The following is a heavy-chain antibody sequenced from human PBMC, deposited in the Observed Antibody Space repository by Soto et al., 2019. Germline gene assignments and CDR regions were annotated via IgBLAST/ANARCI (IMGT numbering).Heavy chain of an antibody. J-gene: IGHJ4*02. CDR1: GFTFSSNA. CDR2: ISEGGGKT. CDR3: AKDKVYSGSYRADY. Sequence: EVQLLESGGGLVQPGGSLRLSCAASGFTFSSNAMSWVRQAPGKGLEWISAISEGGGKTYYADSVKGRFTISRDNSKNTLDLQMNSLRAEDTALYYCAKDKVYSGSYRADYWGQGTLVTVSS. V-gene: IGHV3-23*01. D-gene: IGHD1-26*01.